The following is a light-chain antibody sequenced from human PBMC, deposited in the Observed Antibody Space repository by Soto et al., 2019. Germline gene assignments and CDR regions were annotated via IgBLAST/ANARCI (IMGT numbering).Light chain of an antibody. V-gene: IGKV1-39*01. CDR1: QNITTY. CDR3: QQRFSTPAT. J-gene: IGKJ3*01. Sequence: DIQMTQSPTSLSASVGDSVTITCRASQNITTYLNWYQQKPAEAPSLLIYGASNLRSGVPSRFTASGSGTDFTLTISSLHPENFATYYCQQRFSTPATFGPGTAVDVK. CDR2: GAS.